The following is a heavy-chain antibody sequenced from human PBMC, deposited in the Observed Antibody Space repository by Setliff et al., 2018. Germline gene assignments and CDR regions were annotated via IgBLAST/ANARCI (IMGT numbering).Heavy chain of an antibody. CDR2: IYTSGST. J-gene: IGHJ6*03. D-gene: IGHD2-21*02. Sequence: PSETLSLTCTVSGGSISGYYWSWIRQPPGKGLEWIGYIYTSGSTNYNPSLKSRVTISVDTSKNQFSLKLSSVTAADTAVYYCARRGYGGNSGYYYYYMDVWGKGTTVTVSS. CDR3: ARRGYGGNSGYYYYYMDV. CDR1: GGSISGYY. V-gene: IGHV4-4*08.